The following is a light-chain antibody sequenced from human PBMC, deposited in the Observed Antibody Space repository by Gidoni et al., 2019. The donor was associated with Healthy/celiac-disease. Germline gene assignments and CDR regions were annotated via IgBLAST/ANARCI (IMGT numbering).Light chain of an antibody. CDR1: QSVSSY. CDR2: DAS. J-gene: IGKJ5*01. Sequence: EIVLTQSPATLSLSPGERATLSCRASQSVSSYLAGYHQKPGQAPRLLIYDASNRATGIPARFSGSGSVTDFTLTISSLEPEDFAVYYCQQRSNWPRFGQGTRLEIK. CDR3: QQRSNWPR. V-gene: IGKV3-11*01.